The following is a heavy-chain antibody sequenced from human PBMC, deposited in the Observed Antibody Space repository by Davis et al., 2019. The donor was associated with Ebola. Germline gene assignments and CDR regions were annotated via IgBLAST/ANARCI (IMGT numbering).Heavy chain of an antibody. CDR3: ASHSSGYPVDY. CDR1: GGSIGSSSYY. D-gene: IGHD3-22*01. J-gene: IGHJ4*02. CDR2: IYYSGST. Sequence: MPSETLSLTCTVSGGSIGSSSYYWGWSRQPPGKGLEWTGSIYYSGSTYYNPSLKSRFTISVDTSKYQFSLKLSSVTAADTAVYYCASHSSGYPVDYWRQGALVTVSS. V-gene: IGHV4-39*01.